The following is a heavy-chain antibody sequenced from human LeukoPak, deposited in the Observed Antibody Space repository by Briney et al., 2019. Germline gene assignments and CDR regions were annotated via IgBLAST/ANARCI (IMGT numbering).Heavy chain of an antibody. CDR3: AKDSYYSGSPIEN. CDR1: GFTFSSFG. V-gene: IGHV3-30*18. CDR2: ISFHGKIT. Sequence: GGSLRLSCVASGFTFSSFGMPWVRQAPGKGLEWVAIISFHGKITYYTDSVKGRFTISRDNSKDTLYLQMSSLRPEDTAVYYCAKDSYYSGSPIENWGQGTMVTVSS. D-gene: IGHD1-26*01. J-gene: IGHJ3*01.